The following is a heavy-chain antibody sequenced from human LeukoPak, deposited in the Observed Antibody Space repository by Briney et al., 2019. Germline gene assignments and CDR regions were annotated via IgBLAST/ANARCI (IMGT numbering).Heavy chain of an antibody. Sequence: PGGSLRLSCAASGFTFSSYWTSWVRQAPGKGLEWVANIKQDGSDYYYVDSVKGRFTISRDNAKNSLYLQMNSLRAEDTAVYYCAREQTPVIHYYFDSWGQGTLVTVSS. CDR1: GFTFSSYW. CDR2: IKQDGSDY. V-gene: IGHV3-7*01. CDR3: AREQTPVIHYYFDS. J-gene: IGHJ4*02. D-gene: IGHD3-16*02.